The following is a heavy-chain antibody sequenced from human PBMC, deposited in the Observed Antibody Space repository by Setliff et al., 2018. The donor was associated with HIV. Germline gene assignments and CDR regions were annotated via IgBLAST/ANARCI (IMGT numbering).Heavy chain of an antibody. J-gene: IGHJ4*02. D-gene: IGHD2-2*01. Sequence: SETLSLTCTVSDSGTYYWSWIRQPAGKGLEWIGRVSSRGDTNYNPSLKSRVTMSVDTSKNQFSLKLTSVTASDTAVYYCARAAAGSTGPFDLWGQGSPVTASS. CDR3: ARAAAGSTGPFDL. CDR1: DSGTYY. CDR2: VSSRGDT. V-gene: IGHV4-4*07.